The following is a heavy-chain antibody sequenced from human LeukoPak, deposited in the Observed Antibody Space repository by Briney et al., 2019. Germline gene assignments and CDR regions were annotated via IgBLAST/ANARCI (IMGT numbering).Heavy chain of an antibody. CDR1: GFTFSSYG. CDR2: ISYDGSNK. V-gene: IGHV3-30*18. J-gene: IGHJ4*02. Sequence: GGSLRLSCAASGFTFSSYGMHWVRQAPGKGLEWVAVISYDGSNKYYADSVKGRFTISRDNSKNTLYLQMNSLRAEDTAVYYCAKCRDYGGNRGDFDYWGQGTLVTVSS. D-gene: IGHD4-23*01. CDR3: AKCRDYGGNRGDFDY.